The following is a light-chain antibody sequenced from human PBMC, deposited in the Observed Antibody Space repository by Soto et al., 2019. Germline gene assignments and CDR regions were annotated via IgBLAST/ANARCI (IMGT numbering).Light chain of an antibody. CDR1: SSNIGNNY. J-gene: IGLJ2*01. CDR3: GTWDSSLSGVV. CDR2: ENN. Sequence: QSVLTQPPSVSAAPGQKVTISCSGSSSNIGNNYVSWYQQLPGTAPKLLIYENNKRPSGSPDRVSGSKSGTSATLGITGLQTGDEADYYCGTWDSSLSGVVFGGGTKLTVL. V-gene: IGLV1-51*02.